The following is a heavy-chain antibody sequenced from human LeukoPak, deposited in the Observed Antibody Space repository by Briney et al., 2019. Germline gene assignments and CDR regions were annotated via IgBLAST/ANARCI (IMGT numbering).Heavy chain of an antibody. CDR2: MNPNSGNT. D-gene: IGHD6-13*01. CDR3: ARGKAAAGTGAFDI. V-gene: IGHV1-8*03. CDR1: GYTFTSYD. Sequence: ASVKVSCKASGYTFTSYDINWVRQATGQGLEWIGWMNPNSGNTGYAQKFQGRVTITRNTSISTAYMELSSLRSEDTAVYYCARGKAAAGTGAFDIWGQGTMVTVSS. J-gene: IGHJ3*02.